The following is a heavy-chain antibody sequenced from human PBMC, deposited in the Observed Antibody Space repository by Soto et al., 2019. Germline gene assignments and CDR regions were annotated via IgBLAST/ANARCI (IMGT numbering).Heavy chain of an antibody. D-gene: IGHD3-3*01. CDR3: AQIFGVVDGMDV. CDR1: GWSFTGYY. Sequence: GSPLNGSCKGSGWSFTGYYMHWVRQAPGQGLEWMGWINPNSGGTNYAQKFQGRVTMTRDTSISTAYMELSRLRSDDTAVYYCAQIFGVVDGMDVWGQGTTVTVS. CDR2: INPNSGGT. J-gene: IGHJ6*02. V-gene: IGHV1-2*02.